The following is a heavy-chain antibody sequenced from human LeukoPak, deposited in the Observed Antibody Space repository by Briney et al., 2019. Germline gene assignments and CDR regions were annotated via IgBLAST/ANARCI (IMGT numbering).Heavy chain of an antibody. Sequence: GESLKISCKGSGYSFTSYWIGWVRQMPGKGLEWMGIIYPGDSDTRYSPSLQGQVTISADKSISTAYLQWSSLKASDTAMYYCARPHGYRSGGSCYSSDYFDYWGQGTLVTVSS. J-gene: IGHJ4*02. CDR1: GYSFTSYW. D-gene: IGHD2-15*01. V-gene: IGHV5-51*01. CDR3: ARPHGYRSGGSCYSSDYFDY. CDR2: IYPGDSDT.